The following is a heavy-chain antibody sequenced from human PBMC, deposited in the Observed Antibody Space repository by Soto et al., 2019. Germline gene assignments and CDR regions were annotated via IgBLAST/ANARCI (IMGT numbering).Heavy chain of an antibody. CDR1: GGTFSSYA. Sequence: QVQLVQSGAEVKKPGSSVKVSCKASGGTFSSYAISWVRQAPGQGLEWMGGIIPIFGTANSAQKFQGRVTITADESTSTADMELSSLRSEDTAVYYCARDLEYIYGSYNGFDPWGQGTLVTVSS. CDR2: IIPIFGTA. V-gene: IGHV1-69*01. D-gene: IGHD5-18*01. CDR3: ARDLEYIYGSYNGFDP. J-gene: IGHJ5*02.